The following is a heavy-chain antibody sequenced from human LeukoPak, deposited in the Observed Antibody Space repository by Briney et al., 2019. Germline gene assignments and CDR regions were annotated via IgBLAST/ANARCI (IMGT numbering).Heavy chain of an antibody. CDR3: AREPIAVAGTWADFDS. D-gene: IGHD6-19*01. V-gene: IGHV6-1*01. CDR1: GDTVSSNNAA. CDR2: ICYRSKWFY. J-gene: IGHJ4*02. Sequence: SQTLSLTCALSGDTVSSNNAAYNWIRQSPSRGLEWLGRICYRSKWFYDYGPSVKSRIIVNPDTSKNQFSLQMNPVTPEDTAVYYCAREPIAVAGTWADFDSWGQGILVTVSS.